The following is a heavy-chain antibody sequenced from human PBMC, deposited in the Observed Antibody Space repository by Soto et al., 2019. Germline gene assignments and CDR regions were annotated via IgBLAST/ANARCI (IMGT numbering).Heavy chain of an antibody. D-gene: IGHD3-3*01. CDR1: GGSISSGGYS. CDR3: ARVGGYYLNWFDP. V-gene: IGHV4-30-2*01. J-gene: IGHJ5*02. Sequence: QLQLQESGSGLVKPSQTLSLTCAVSGGSISSGGYSWSWIRQPPGKGLECIGYIYHSGSTYYNPSLKSRVTISVDRSKNQFSLKLSSVTAADTAVYYCARVGGYYLNWFDPWGQGTLVTVSS. CDR2: IYHSGST.